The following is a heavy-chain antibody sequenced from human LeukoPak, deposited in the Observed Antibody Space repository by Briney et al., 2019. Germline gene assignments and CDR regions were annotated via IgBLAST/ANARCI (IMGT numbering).Heavy chain of an antibody. V-gene: IGHV3-21*01. CDR2: ISSSSSYI. Sequence: GGSLRLSCAASGFTFSSYSMNWVRQAPGKGLEWVSSISSSSSYIYYADSVKGRFTISRDNAKNSLYLQMNSLRAEDTAVYYCARDETYYDFWSGGKGLQTDYWGQGTLVTVSS. CDR3: ARDETYYDFWSGGKGLQTDY. J-gene: IGHJ4*02. CDR1: GFTFSSYS. D-gene: IGHD3-3*01.